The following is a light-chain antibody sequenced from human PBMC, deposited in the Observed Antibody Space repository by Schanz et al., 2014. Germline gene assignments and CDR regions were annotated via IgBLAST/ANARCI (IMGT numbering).Light chain of an antibody. J-gene: IGKJ2*01. CDR1: QSVTTN. CDR2: GAS. Sequence: EIVLTQSPATLSVSPGERATLSCRASQSVTTNLAWYQQKPGQAPRLLIYGASIRAIGIPDRFSGSGSGTEFTLTISSLQSEDFATYYCQHETFGQGTKLEIK. V-gene: IGKV3D-15*01. CDR3: QHET.